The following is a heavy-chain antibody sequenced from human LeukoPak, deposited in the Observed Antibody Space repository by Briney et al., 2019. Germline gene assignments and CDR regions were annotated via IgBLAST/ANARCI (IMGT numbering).Heavy chain of an antibody. CDR1: GFTFHDFA. CDR3: VKDSIEAAGNFDY. Sequence: PGGSLRLSCAASGFTFHDFAMHWVRQAPGKGLGWVSLISGDGDSAYYADSVKGRFTISRDNRKNSLYLQMNSLRSEDTALYYCVKDSIEAAGNFDYWGQGALVTVSS. D-gene: IGHD6-13*01. J-gene: IGHJ4*02. V-gene: IGHV3-43*02. CDR2: ISGDGDSA.